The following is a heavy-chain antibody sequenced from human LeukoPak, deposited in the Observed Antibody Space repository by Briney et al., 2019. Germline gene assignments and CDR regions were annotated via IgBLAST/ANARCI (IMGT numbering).Heavy chain of an antibody. J-gene: IGHJ5*02. CDR3: ARDDPYYYDSSGS. V-gene: IGHV1-2*02. D-gene: IGHD3-22*01. CDR2: INPSGGST. CDR1: GYTFTSYY. Sequence: ASVKVSCKASGYTFTSYYMHWVRQAPGQGLEWMGIINPSGGSTNYAQKFQGRVTMTRDTSISTAYMELSRLRSDDTAVYYCARDDPYYYDSSGSWGQGTLVTVSS.